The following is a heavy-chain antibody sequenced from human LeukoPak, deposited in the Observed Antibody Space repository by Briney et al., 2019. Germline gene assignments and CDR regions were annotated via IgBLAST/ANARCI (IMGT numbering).Heavy chain of an antibody. Sequence: PGGSLRLSCAASGFTFSDNWMYWARQAPGKGLVWVSRISDYGRSTSYADSVKGRFTISRDNAKNTLYQQMNSLRAEDTAVYYCARGRLGEYLDYWGQGTLVTVSS. CDR3: ARGRLGEYLDY. V-gene: IGHV3-74*01. D-gene: IGHD3-16*01. J-gene: IGHJ4*02. CDR1: GFTFSDNW. CDR2: ISDYGRST.